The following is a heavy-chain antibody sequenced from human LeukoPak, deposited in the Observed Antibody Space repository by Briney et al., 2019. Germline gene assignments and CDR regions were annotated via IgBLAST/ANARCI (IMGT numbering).Heavy chain of an antibody. V-gene: IGHV4-59*08. CDR3: AADKNNRSWYYY. Sequence: PSETLSLTCTVSGGSISTYYWSWIRQPPGKGLEWMGYIYHTGSTKYNPSLKSRVTISVDTAQNQFSLRLSSVTAADTAVYYCAADKNNRSWYYYWGQGILVTVSS. CDR2: IYHTGST. D-gene: IGHD6-13*01. CDR1: GGSISTYY. J-gene: IGHJ4*02.